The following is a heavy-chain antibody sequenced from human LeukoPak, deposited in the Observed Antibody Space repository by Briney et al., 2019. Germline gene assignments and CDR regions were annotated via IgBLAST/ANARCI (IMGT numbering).Heavy chain of an antibody. CDR3: ARHGPPMQTMFFDF. CDR2: IYSGGST. CDR1: GFTVSSNY. V-gene: IGHV3-66*04. D-gene: IGHD3-10*02. J-gene: IGHJ4*02. Sequence: GGSLRLSCAASGFTVSSNYMSWVRQAPGKGLEWVSVIYSGGSTYYADSVKGRFTISRDNSKNTLYLQMNSLRAEDTAVYYCARHGPPMQTMFFDFWGQGALVFVSS.